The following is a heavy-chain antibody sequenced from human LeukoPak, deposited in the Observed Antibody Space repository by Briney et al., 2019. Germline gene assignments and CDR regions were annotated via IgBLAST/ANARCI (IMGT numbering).Heavy chain of an antibody. CDR3: ARGAPGIAAAAPDY. J-gene: IGHJ4*02. CDR2: INTNTGNP. D-gene: IGHD6-13*01. V-gene: IGHV7-4-1*02. Sequence: ASVKVSCKASGYTFTSYGISWVRQAPGQGLEWMGWINTNTGNPTYAQGFTGRFVFSLDTSVSTAYLQISSLKAEDTAVYYCARGAPGIAAAAPDYWGQGTLVTVSS. CDR1: GYTFTSYG.